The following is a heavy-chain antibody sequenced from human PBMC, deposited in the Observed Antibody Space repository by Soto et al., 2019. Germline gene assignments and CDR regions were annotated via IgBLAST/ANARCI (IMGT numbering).Heavy chain of an antibody. D-gene: IGHD1-1*01. Sequence: SEDLGLSSTVSRGYVNTFHWDWVRQPSGKGLDLIGSIFGNGNTDYSPSRKSRVTLSVDTSKNQISLSLTSVTAADMAVYYCARAGSHSAYNLAIGTQIWSFDRWGQGLTVTVSS. CDR1: RGYVNTFH. CDR3: ARAGSHSAYNLAIGTQIWSFDR. J-gene: IGHJ5*02. V-gene: IGHV4-4*07. CDR2: IFGNGNT.